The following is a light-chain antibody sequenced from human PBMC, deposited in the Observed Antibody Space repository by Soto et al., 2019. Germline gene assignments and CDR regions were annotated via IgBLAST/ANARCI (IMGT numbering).Light chain of an antibody. V-gene: IGLV2-14*01. CDR2: DVS. CDR1: SSDVGGYNY. CDR3: SSYTSSSPNWV. J-gene: IGLJ3*02. Sequence: QSALTQPASVSGSPGQSITISCTGTSSDVGGYNYVSWYQQHPGKAPKLMIYDVSNRPSGVSNRFSGSKSGNTASLTISGLQAEDEADYYCSSYTSSSPNWVFGGGTKLPS.